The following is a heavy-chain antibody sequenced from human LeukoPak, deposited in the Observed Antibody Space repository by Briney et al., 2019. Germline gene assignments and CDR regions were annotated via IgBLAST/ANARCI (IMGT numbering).Heavy chain of an antibody. Sequence: GGSLRLSCVASGFTFNSYSMNWVRQAPGKGLEWVSHISVSSSTIYYADSVKGRFTISRDNAKNSLYLQMNSLRDEDTAVYYCARSYYDSTYYFDHWGQGNLVTVSS. J-gene: IGHJ4*02. CDR1: GFTFNSYS. D-gene: IGHD3-22*01. CDR3: ARSYYDSTYYFDH. V-gene: IGHV3-48*02. CDR2: ISVSSSTI.